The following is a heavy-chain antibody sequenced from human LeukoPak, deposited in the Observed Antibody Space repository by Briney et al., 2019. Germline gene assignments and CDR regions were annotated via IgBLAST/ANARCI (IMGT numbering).Heavy chain of an antibody. CDR1: GLTFSNYA. Sequence: GASLRLSCAASGLTFSNYAMSWVRQAPGKGLEWVSAISGRDSGTYYADSVKGRFTISRDNSRNTLYLQMNSLRAEDTAVYYCAKWGDYDILTGYYDSDYWGQGTQVTVSS. V-gene: IGHV3-23*01. J-gene: IGHJ4*02. CDR3: AKWGDYDILTGYYDSDY. CDR2: ISGRDSGT. D-gene: IGHD3-9*01.